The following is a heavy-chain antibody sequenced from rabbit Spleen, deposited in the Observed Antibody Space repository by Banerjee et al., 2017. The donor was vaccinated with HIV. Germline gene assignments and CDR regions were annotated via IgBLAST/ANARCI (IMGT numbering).Heavy chain of an antibody. V-gene: IGHV1S7*01. J-gene: IGHJ4*01. CDR2: IDPVFGIT. CDR3: VREVYHILNL. D-gene: IGHD1-1*01. CDR1: GFSLTSYW. Sequence: QLVESGGGLVQPGGSPKLSCKASGFSLTSYWMNWVRQAPGKGLEWIGYIDPVFGITIYANSVKGRFTISRDNAQNTVFLQLNSLTAADTAAYFCVREVYHILNLWGPGTLVTVS.